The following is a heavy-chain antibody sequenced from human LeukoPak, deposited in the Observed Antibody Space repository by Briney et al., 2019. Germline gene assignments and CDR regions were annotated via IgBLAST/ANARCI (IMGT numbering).Heavy chain of an antibody. CDR2: INHSGST. D-gene: IGHD6-13*01. CDR3: ARGSSSSTPYDY. CDR1: GGSFSGYY. J-gene: IGHJ4*02. V-gene: IGHV4-34*01. Sequence: SETLSLTCAVYGGSFSGYYWSWIRQPPGKGLEWIGEINHSGSTNYNPSRKSRVTISVDTSKNQFSLKLSSVTAADTAVYYCARGSSSSTPYDYWGQGTLVTVSS.